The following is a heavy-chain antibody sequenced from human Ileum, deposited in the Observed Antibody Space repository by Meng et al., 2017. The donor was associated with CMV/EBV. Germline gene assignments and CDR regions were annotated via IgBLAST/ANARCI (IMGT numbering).Heavy chain of an antibody. J-gene: IGHJ4*02. D-gene: IGHD1-26*01. V-gene: IGHV4-39*01. CDR1: GGSISSSSYY. CDR3: ARQGGASPTTGVF. Sequence: GSLRPSCTVSGGSISSSSYYWGWVRQPPGQGFEWIGSLYYTGSTYYNTSLGSRVTMSVDTSRNQFSLKLSSVTAADTAVYYCARQGGASPTTGVFWGPGNLVTVSS. CDR2: LYYTGST.